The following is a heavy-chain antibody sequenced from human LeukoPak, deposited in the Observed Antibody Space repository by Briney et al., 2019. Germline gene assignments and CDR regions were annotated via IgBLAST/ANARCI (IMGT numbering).Heavy chain of an antibody. D-gene: IGHD1-26*01. CDR1: GFTFSGYN. CDR2: ISTSSSYI. CDR3: ARARAEKVGAISYYFDY. J-gene: IGHJ4*02. Sequence: GRCLRLSCAAPGFTFSGYNMNWVSQPPGKGLEWVSSISTSSSYIYYAESVKGRFTTSRHNPKHSLHLQMNSLRAEDTAVYYCARARAEKVGAISYYFDYWGQGTLVTVSS. V-gene: IGHV3-21*06.